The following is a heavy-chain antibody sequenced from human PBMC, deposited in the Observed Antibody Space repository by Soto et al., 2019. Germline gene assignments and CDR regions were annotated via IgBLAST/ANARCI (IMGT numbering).Heavy chain of an antibody. J-gene: IGHJ4*02. D-gene: IGHD2-15*01. V-gene: IGHV1-69*13. Sequence: GASVKVSCKASGGTFSSYAISWLRQSPGQGLEWMGGIIPIFGTANYAQKFQGRVTITADESTSTAYMELSSLRSEDTAVYYCAMVLRYCSGGSCYRYFDYWGQGTLVTVSS. CDR3: AMVLRYCSGGSCYRYFDY. CDR2: IIPIFGTA. CDR1: GGTFSSYA.